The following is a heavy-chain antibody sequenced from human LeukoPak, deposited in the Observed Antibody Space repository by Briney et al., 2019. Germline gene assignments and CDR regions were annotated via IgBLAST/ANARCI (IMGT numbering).Heavy chain of an antibody. J-gene: IGHJ6*02. CDR1: GGTFSSYG. CDR2: VIPILAIS. V-gene: IGHV1-69*04. D-gene: IGHD3-22*01. CDR3: ARTNYYDSSGSQGPGTFYYGLDV. Sequence: AVKVSCKASGGTFSSYGITWVRQAPGQGLEWMGRVIPILAISNYAQMFQDRVTITADKSTSTAYMELSSLRSEDTAVYFCARTNYYDSSGSQGPGTFYYGLDVWGQGTTVTVSS.